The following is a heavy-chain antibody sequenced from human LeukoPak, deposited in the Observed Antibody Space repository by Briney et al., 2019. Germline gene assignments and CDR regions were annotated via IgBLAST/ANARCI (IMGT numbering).Heavy chain of an antibody. CDR2: IYHSGSP. V-gene: IGHV4-38-2*02. Sequence: PSETLSLTCTVSGYSISSGYYWGWIRQPPGKGLEWIGSIYHSGSPYYNPSLKSRVTISVDTSKNQFSLKLSSVTAADTAVYYCVVTVKYYFDYWGQGTLVTVSS. J-gene: IGHJ4*02. CDR3: VVTVKYYFDY. D-gene: IGHD1-14*01. CDR1: GYSISSGYY.